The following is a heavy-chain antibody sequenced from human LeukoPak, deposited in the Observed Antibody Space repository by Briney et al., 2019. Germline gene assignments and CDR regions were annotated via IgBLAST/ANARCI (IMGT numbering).Heavy chain of an antibody. D-gene: IGHD2-21*01. CDR1: RFTFSSYS. CDR2: ISSSSSYI. CDR3: AKADISRVISNLAY. Sequence: PGGSLRLSCAASRFTFSSYSMNWVRQAPGKGLEWVSSISSSSSYIYYADSVKGRFTISRDNSKNTLYMQMNSLRADATAVYYCAKADISRVISNLAYWGQGTLVTVSA. J-gene: IGHJ4*02. V-gene: IGHV3-21*01.